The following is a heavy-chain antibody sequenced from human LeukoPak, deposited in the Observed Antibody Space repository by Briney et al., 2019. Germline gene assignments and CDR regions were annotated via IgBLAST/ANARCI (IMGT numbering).Heavy chain of an antibody. J-gene: IGHJ3*02. CDR1: GGSFSNYY. Sequence: SETLSLTCAVYGGSFSNYYWSWIRQPPGKGLEWIGEITHSGSTNYNPSLKSRVTISVDTSKNQFSLKLSSVTAADTAVYYCARLPYYYDSSGYSPNDAFDIWGQGTMVTVSS. V-gene: IGHV4-34*01. CDR3: ARLPYYYDSSGYSPNDAFDI. D-gene: IGHD3-22*01. CDR2: ITHSGST.